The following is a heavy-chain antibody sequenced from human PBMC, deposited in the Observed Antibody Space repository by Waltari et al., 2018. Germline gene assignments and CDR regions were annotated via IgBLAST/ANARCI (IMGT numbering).Heavy chain of an antibody. CDR3: ARDLITGTSDGMNAFDI. Sequence: QVQLVQSGAEVKKPGSSVKVSCKASGGTFSSYTISWVRQAPGQGLEWMGRIIPILGIANYAQKFQGRVTITADKSTSTAYMELSSLRAEDTAVYYCARDLITGTSDGMNAFDIWGQGTMVTVSS. CDR2: IIPILGIA. V-gene: IGHV1-69*08. D-gene: IGHD1-20*01. CDR1: GGTFSSYT. J-gene: IGHJ3*02.